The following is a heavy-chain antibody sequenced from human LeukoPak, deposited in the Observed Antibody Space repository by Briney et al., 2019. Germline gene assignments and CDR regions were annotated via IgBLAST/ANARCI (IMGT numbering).Heavy chain of an antibody. CDR3: ARAPVCYDESSGYLKISNWYFDL. CDR1: GFTFSSYS. CDR2: ISSSSSYI. Sequence: GGSLRLSCAASGFTFSSYSMNWVRQAPGKGLEWVSSISSSSSYIYYADSVKGRFAISRDNAKNSLYLQMSSLRAEDTAVYYCARAPVCYDESSGYLKISNWYFDLWGRGTLVTVSS. J-gene: IGHJ2*01. D-gene: IGHD3-22*01. V-gene: IGHV3-21*01.